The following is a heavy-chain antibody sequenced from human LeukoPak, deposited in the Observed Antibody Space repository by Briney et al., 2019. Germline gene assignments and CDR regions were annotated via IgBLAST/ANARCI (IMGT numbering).Heavy chain of an antibody. D-gene: IGHD3-10*01. CDR2: RYDGGRD. J-gene: IGHJ4*02. V-gene: IGHV4-59*01. Sequence: SETLSLTCTVSGGSISTYSWSWIRQPPGKGLEWIGCRYDGGRDLYNPSLKSRVTISVDASEKQISLSLRSVTAADTAVYYCARDLKGPRGYFDYWGQGTLVTVSS. CDR1: GGSISTYS. CDR3: ARDLKGPRGYFDY.